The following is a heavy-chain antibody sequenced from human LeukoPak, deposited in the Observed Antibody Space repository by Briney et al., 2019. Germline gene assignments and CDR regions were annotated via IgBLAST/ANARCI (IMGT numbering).Heavy chain of an antibody. D-gene: IGHD3-16*02. CDR3: ARAGVIQRYDIDY. Sequence: SEILSLTCAVYGGSFSGYYWSWIRQPPGKGLEWIGEINHSGSTNYNPSLKSRVTISVDTSKNQFSLKLSSVTAADTAVYYCARAGVIQRYDIDYWGQGTLVTVSS. CDR1: GGSFSGYY. V-gene: IGHV4-34*01. CDR2: INHSGST. J-gene: IGHJ4*02.